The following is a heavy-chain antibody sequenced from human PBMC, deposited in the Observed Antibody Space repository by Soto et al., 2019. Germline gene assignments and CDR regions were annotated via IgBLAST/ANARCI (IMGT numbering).Heavy chain of an antibody. J-gene: IGHJ4*02. CDR1: GGSISSYY. Sequence: SETLSLTCTVSGGSISSYYWSWIRQPPGKGLEWIGYIYYSGSTNYNPSLKSRVTISVDTSKNQFSLKLSSVTAADTAVYYCATGNDGYNVDYWGKGTLVPVSS. V-gene: IGHV4-59*01. CDR3: ATGNDGYNVDY. CDR2: IYYSGST. D-gene: IGHD5-12*01.